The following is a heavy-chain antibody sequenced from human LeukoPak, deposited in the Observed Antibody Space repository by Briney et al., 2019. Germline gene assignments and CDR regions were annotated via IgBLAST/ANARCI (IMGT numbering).Heavy chain of an antibody. Sequence: ASVKVSCKTSGYTFTSYDINWVRQAPGQGLEWMGWINTNTGNPTYAQGFTGRFVFSLDTSVSTAYLQISSLKAEDTAVYYCARGWYYYDSSGYQIDYWGQGTLVTVSS. CDR2: INTNTGNP. CDR1: GYTFTSYD. CDR3: ARGWYYYDSSGYQIDY. J-gene: IGHJ4*02. V-gene: IGHV7-4-1*02. D-gene: IGHD3-22*01.